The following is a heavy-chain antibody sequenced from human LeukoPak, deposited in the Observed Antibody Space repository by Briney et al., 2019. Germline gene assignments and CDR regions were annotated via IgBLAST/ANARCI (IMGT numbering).Heavy chain of an antibody. Sequence: PGGSLRLSCAASGFTFSTYSMNWVRQTPGKGLEWVSSISSSSSYIYYADSVKGRFTISRDNAKNSLYLQMNSLRAEDTAVYYCAELGITMIGGVWGKGTTVTISS. CDR3: AELGITMIGGV. V-gene: IGHV3-21*01. D-gene: IGHD3-10*02. CDR1: GFTFSTYS. J-gene: IGHJ6*04. CDR2: ISSSSSYI.